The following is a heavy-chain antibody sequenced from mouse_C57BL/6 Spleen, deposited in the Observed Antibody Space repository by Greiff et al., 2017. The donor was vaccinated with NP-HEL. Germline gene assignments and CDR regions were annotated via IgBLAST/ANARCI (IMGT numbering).Heavy chain of an antibody. CDR2: IDPSDSYT. J-gene: IGHJ2*01. Sequence: QVQLQQPGAELVKPGAAGKGEGKEEGEKGKREGRKGGKKRRGKALEWIGEIDPSDSYTNYNQKFKGKATLTVDTSSSTAYMQLSSLTSEDSAVYCCARGGYYGSSLYYFDYWGQGTTLTVSS. CDR1: GEKGKREG. D-gene: IGHD1-1*01. V-gene: IGHV1-50*01. CDR3: ARGGYYGSSLYYFDY.